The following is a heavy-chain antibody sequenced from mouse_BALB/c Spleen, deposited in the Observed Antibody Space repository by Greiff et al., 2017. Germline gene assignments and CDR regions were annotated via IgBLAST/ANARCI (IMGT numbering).Heavy chain of an antibody. J-gene: IGHJ2*01. Sequence: EVQVVESGGGLVKLGGSLKLSCAASGFTFSSYYMSWVRQTPEKRLELVAAINSNGGSTYYPDTVKGRFTISRDNAKNTLYLQMSSLKSEDTALYYCARHDGSSYYFDYWGQGTTLTVSS. CDR2: INSNGGST. D-gene: IGHD1-1*01. V-gene: IGHV5-6-2*01. CDR1: GFTFSSYY. CDR3: ARHDGSSYYFDY.